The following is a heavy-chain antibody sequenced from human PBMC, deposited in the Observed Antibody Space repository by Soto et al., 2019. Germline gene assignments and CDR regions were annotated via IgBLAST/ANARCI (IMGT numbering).Heavy chain of an antibody. CDR1: GFTFSSYA. J-gene: IGHJ3*02. CDR2: ISGSGGST. CDR3: AKDAAWQWLVHRAFDI. Sequence: RGSLRLSCAASGFTFSSYAMSWVRQAPGKGLEWVSAISGSGGSTYYADSVKGRFTISRDNSKNTLYLQMNSLRAEDTAVYYCAKDAAWQWLVHRAFDIWGQGTMVTVSS. D-gene: IGHD6-19*01. V-gene: IGHV3-23*01.